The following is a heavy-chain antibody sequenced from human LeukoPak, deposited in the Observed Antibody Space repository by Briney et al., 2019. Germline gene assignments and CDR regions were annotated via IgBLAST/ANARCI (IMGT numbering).Heavy chain of an antibody. Sequence: SETLSLTCTVSGGSISSDYWSWIRQPPGKGLDSIGYIYYSGSTNYNPSLKSRVTISVDTSKNQFSLKLSSVTAADTAVYYCARIQAAVDAFDIWGQGTMVTVSS. CDR3: ARIQAAVDAFDI. V-gene: IGHV4-59*01. D-gene: IGHD6-25*01. CDR2: IYYSGST. CDR1: GGSISSDY. J-gene: IGHJ3*02.